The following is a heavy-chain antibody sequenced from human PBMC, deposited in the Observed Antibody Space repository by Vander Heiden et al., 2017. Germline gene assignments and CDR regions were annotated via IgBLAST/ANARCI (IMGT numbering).Heavy chain of an antibody. CDR2: ISWNSGSI. J-gene: IGHJ4*02. Sequence: VQLVASGGGLVTPGRSLGPPFATSWFPFYDYAMHWVRQAPGKGLEWVSGISWNSGSIGYADSVKGRFTISRDNAKNSLYLQMNSLRAEDTALYYCAKLSTGYYGSGSTDYWGQGTLVTVSS. CDR3: AKLSTGYYGSGSTDY. CDR1: WFPFYDYA. V-gene: IGHV3-9*01. D-gene: IGHD3-10*01.